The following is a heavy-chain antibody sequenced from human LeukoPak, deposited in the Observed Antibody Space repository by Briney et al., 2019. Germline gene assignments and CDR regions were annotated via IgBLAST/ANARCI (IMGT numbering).Heavy chain of an antibody. J-gene: IGHJ4*02. V-gene: IGHV1-69*13. CDR3: ARGEVPPHYFDS. CDR2: IIPIFGTA. CDR1: GGTFSSYT. Sequence: ASVKVSCKASGGTFSSYTISWVRQAPGQGLEWMGGIIPIFGTAIYAQKFQGRVTITADESTTTAYMEVSSLRSEDTAVYYCARGEVPPHYFDSWGQGTLVTVSS.